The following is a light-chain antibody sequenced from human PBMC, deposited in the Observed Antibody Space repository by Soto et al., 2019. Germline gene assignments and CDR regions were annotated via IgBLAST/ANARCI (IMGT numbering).Light chain of an antibody. Sequence: EIVMTQSPATLSVSAGERVTLSCRASQSVSSNLAWYPQKPGQAPRLLIYGASTRATGIPGRFSGSGSGTDFTLTISSLQSEDFPVYYCQQYNNWPPLTFGGGNKVEIK. CDR3: QQYNNWPPLT. J-gene: IGKJ4*01. CDR1: QSVSSN. V-gene: IGKV3D-15*01. CDR2: GAS.